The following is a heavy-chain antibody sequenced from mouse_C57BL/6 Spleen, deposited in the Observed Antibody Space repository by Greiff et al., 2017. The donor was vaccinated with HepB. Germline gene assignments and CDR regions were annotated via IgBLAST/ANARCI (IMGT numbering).Heavy chain of an antibody. V-gene: IGHV3-6*01. CDR2: ISYDGSN. Sequence: EVKLEESGPGLVKPSQSLSLTCSVTGYSITSGYYWNWIRQFPGNKLEWMGYISYDGSNNYNPSLKNRISITRDTSKNQFFLKLNSVTTEDTATYYGARDDYDVGDYAMDYWGQGTSVTVSS. CDR1: GYSITSGYY. J-gene: IGHJ4*01. D-gene: IGHD2-4*01. CDR3: ARDDYDVGDYAMDY.